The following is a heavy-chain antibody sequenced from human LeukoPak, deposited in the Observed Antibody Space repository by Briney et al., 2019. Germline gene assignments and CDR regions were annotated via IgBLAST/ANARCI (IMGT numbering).Heavy chain of an antibody. CDR3: ARENYDFWSGRGRFDP. V-gene: IGHV1-69*13. CDR1: GGTFSSYA. Sequence: ASVTVSCKASGGTFSSYAISWVRQAPGQGLEWMGGIIPIFGTANYAQKFQGRVTITADESTSTAYMELSSLRSEDTAVYYCARENYDFWSGRGRFDPWGQGTLVTVSS. J-gene: IGHJ5*02. D-gene: IGHD3-3*01. CDR2: IIPIFGTA.